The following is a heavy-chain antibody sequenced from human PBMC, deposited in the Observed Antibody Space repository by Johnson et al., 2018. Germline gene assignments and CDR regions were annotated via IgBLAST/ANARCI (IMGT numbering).Heavy chain of an antibody. CDR2: INGRSDGT. J-gene: IGHJ6*03. V-gene: IGHV3-23*01. CDR3: AKDGGVGVALRYTDV. D-gene: IGHD3-16*01. CDR1: GLPSA. Sequence: VQLQESGGGLVQPGGSLRLSCATSGLPSAMSWVRQPAVKGLEWVSAINGRSDGTYYADSVKGRFTISRDRSTNTLYLQMNSLRVEDTAVYYCAKDGGVGVALRYTDVGGRGTAVTVSS.